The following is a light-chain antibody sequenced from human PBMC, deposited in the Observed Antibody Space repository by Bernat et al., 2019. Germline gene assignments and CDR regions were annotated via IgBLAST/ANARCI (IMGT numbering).Light chain of an antibody. CDR3: QQRGNWPWT. V-gene: IGKV3-11*01. CDR1: QSVSSY. J-gene: IGKJ1*01. Sequence: EIVLTQSPGTLSLSPGERATLSCRASQSVSSYLAWYQHRPGQAPRLLIYDASKRATGLPARFSGSGSGTDFTLTINSLEPADSAVYYCQQRGNWPWTFGQGTKVEIK. CDR2: DAS.